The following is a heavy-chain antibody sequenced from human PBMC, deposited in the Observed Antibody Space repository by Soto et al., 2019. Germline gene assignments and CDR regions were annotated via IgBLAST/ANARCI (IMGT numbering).Heavy chain of an antibody. J-gene: IGHJ4*02. CDR2: IYYRGGT. CDR1: GGSISSTTYY. CDR3: ARGTAGSSTFDY. Sequence: SETLSLTCNVSGGSISSTTYYWGWIRQPPGKGLEWIGSIYYRGGTYYNPSLKSRVTMSVDTSKTQFSLKVGSVTAADTAMYYCARGTAGSSTFDYWGQGTLVTVSS. V-gene: IGHV4-39*01. D-gene: IGHD6-13*01.